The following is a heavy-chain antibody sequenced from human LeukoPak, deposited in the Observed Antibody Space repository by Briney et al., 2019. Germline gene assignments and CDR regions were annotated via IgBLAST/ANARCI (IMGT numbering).Heavy chain of an antibody. Sequence: PSETLSLTCAVSGGSISSSNWWSWVRPPPGKGLEWIGEIYHSGSTNYNPSLKSRVTISVDKSKNQFSLKLSSVTAADTAVYYCARLRDYYYNYMDVWGKGTTVTISS. V-gene: IGHV4-4*02. CDR3: ARLRDYYYNYMDV. CDR2: IYHSGST. J-gene: IGHJ6*03. CDR1: GGSISSSNW.